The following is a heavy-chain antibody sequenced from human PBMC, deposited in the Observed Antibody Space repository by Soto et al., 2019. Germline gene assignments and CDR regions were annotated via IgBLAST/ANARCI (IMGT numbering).Heavy chain of an antibody. Sequence: SETLSLTCTVSGGSVSNYYWSWIRQPPGKGLEWIGNMYHSGSSNYNPSLKSRVTISVDTSKNQFSLKLSSVTAADTAVYYCARLKGGYGDYELDYWGQGTLVTVSS. D-gene: IGHD4-17*01. CDR3: ARLKGGYGDYELDY. CDR2: MYHSGSS. CDR1: GGSVSNYY. V-gene: IGHV4-4*08. J-gene: IGHJ4*02.